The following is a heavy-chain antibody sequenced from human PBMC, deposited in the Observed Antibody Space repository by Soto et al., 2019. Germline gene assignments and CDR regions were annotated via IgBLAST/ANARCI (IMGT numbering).Heavy chain of an antibody. V-gene: IGHV3-23*01. D-gene: IGHD3-22*01. Sequence: GGSLRLSCAASGFTFRSYAMHWVRQAPGKGLEWVSVISGGGSSTYYADSVKGRFTISRDNSKNTLYLQMNSLRAEDTAVYYCAKRSYYYDSSGPHNWFDPWGQGTLVTVSS. CDR1: GFTFRSYA. J-gene: IGHJ5*02. CDR2: ISGGGSST. CDR3: AKRSYYYDSSGPHNWFDP.